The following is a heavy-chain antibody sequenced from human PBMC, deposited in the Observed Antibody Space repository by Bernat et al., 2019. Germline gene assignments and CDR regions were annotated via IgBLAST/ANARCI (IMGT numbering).Heavy chain of an antibody. CDR1: GYTFTSYG. CDR2: ISAYNGNT. Sequence: QVQLVQSGAEVKKPGASVKVSCKASGYTFTSYGISWVRQAPGQGLEWMGWISAYNGNTNYVQKLQGRVTMTTDTSTSTAYMELRSLRSDDTAVYYCARADIVVLPAAMPFDYWGQGTLVTVSS. J-gene: IGHJ4*02. V-gene: IGHV1-18*01. D-gene: IGHD2-2*01. CDR3: ARADIVVLPAAMPFDY.